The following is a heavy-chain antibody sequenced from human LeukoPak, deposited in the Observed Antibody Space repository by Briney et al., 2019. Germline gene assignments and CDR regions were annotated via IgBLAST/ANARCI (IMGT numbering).Heavy chain of an antibody. CDR2: IKQDGSEK. V-gene: IGHV3-7*01. J-gene: IGHJ3*02. CDR3: AKDLGPQWLVLPGAFDI. CDR1: GFTFSSYW. D-gene: IGHD6-19*01. Sequence: QSGGSLRLSCAASGFTFSSYWMSWVRQAPGKGLEWVANIKQDGSEKYYVDPVKGRFTTSRDNAKNSLYLQMNSLRAEDTAVYYCAKDLGPQWLVLPGAFDIWGQGTMVTVSS.